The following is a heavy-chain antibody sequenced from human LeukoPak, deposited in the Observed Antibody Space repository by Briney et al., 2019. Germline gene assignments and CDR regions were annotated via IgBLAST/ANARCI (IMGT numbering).Heavy chain of an antibody. D-gene: IGHD1-26*01. V-gene: IGHV1-2*02. Sequence: TSVKVSCKASGYTFTGYYMHWVRQAPGQGLEWMGWINPNSGGTNYAQKFQGRVTMTRDTSISTAYMELSRLRSDDTAVYYCASYVKVGATTSKDYWGQGTLSPSPQ. J-gene: IGHJ4*02. CDR1: GYTFTGYY. CDR2: INPNSGGT. CDR3: ASYVKVGATTSKDY.